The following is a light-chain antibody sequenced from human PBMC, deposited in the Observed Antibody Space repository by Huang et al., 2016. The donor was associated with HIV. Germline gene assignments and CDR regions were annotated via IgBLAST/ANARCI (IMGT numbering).Light chain of an antibody. V-gene: IGKV2-28*01. CDR1: QSLLHGTGYND. Sequence: DIVMTQSPLSLPVTPGEPASISCRSSQSLLHGTGYNDLDWYVQKAGQPPQLLIYLGSNRASGGPGRFSASGSGTDFTLKISRVEAEDVGVYYCMQALQTPSFGQGTRLEIK. CDR3: MQALQTPS. CDR2: LGS. J-gene: IGKJ2*03.